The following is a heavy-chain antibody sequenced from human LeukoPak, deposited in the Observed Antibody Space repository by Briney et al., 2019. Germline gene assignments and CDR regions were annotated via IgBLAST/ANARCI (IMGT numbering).Heavy chain of an antibody. CDR2: ISYDGSNK. V-gene: IGHV3-30-3*01. CDR1: GFTFSSYA. CDR3: ATTMATITVGTDY. Sequence: GGSLRLSCAASGFTFSSYAMHWVRQAPGKGLEWVAVISYDGSNKYYADSVKGRFTISRDNAKNSLYLQMNSLRAEDTAVYYCATTMATITVGTDYWGQGTLVTVSS. D-gene: IGHD5-24*01. J-gene: IGHJ4*02.